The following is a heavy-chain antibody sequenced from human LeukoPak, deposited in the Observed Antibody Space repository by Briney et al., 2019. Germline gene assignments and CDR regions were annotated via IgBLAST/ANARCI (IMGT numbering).Heavy chain of an antibody. V-gene: IGHV3-13*01. CDR3: ARGYGSGRYPLGDV. CDR2: IGTAGDT. CDR1: GFTFSSYD. Sequence: GGSLRLSCAASGFTFSSYDMHWVRQATGKGLEWVSAIGTAGDTYYPGSVKGRFTISRENAKNSLYLQMNSLRAGDTAVYYCARGYGSGRYPLGDVWGQGTTVTVSS. D-gene: IGHD3-10*01. J-gene: IGHJ6*02.